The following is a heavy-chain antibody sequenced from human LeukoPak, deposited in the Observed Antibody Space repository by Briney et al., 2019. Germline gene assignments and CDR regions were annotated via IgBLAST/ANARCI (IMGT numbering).Heavy chain of an antibody. D-gene: IGHD3-16*01. J-gene: IGHJ3*02. CDR1: GFTFSSYG. CDR3: ARDDALGDNALDI. V-gene: IGHV3-33*01. CDR2: ILNDGSQE. Sequence: GGSLRLSCAASGFTFSSYGMHWVRQAPGKGLEGVAVILNDGSQEKYADSVKGRFTISRDHSKNTLSLQMNSLRAEDTAVYYCARDDALGDNALDIWGQGTMVTVSS.